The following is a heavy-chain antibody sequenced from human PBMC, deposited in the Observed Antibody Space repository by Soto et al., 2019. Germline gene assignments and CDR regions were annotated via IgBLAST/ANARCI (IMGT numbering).Heavy chain of an antibody. D-gene: IGHD3-10*01. CDR1: GGSFSCYY. V-gene: IGHV4-34*01. J-gene: IGHJ2*01. Sequence: PSETLSLTCAVYGGSFSCYYWSWIRQPPGKGLEWIGEINNGGSSNYNPSLKSRGSMSVGTSNNQFSLKLTSVTAADTAVYYCARGRGDGYNQNWYFDLWGRGTLVTVSS. CDR2: INNGGSS. CDR3: ARGRGDGYNQNWYFDL.